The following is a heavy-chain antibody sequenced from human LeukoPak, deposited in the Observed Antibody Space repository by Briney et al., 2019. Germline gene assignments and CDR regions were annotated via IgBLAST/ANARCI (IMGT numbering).Heavy chain of an antibody. CDR2: IWYDGSNK. J-gene: IGHJ4*02. CDR3: VKDRSPAKSGSYYLFDY. Sequence: PGGSLRLSCAASGFTFSSYGMHWVRQAPGKGLEWVAVIWYDGSNKYYADSVKGRFTISRDNSKNTLYLQMSSLRAEDTAVYYCVKDRSPAKSGSYYLFDYWGQGTLVTVSS. D-gene: IGHD1-26*01. V-gene: IGHV3-33*06. CDR1: GFTFSSYG.